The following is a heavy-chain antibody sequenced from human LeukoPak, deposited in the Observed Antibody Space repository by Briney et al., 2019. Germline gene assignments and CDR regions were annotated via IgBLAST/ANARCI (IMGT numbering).Heavy chain of an antibody. CDR3: ARVRWGGLYYFDY. V-gene: IGHV3-21*01. J-gene: IGHJ4*02. CDR1: GFTFSSYS. Sequence: GGSLRLSCAASGFTFSSYSMNWVRQAPGKGLEWVSSISRSSNYKYYADSVKGRFTISRDNAKNSLYLQMNSLRAEDTAVYYCARVRWGGLYYFDYWGQGTLVTVSS. CDR2: ISRSSNYK. D-gene: IGHD3-16*01.